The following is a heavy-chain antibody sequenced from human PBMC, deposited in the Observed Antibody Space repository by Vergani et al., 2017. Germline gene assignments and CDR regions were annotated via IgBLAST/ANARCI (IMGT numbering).Heavy chain of an antibody. CDR3: ARDCPGGGGDCSAGWYFDL. V-gene: IGHV1-8*03. D-gene: IGHD2-21*02. CDR1: GYPFTSYD. J-gene: IGHJ2*01. CDR2: MNPNSGNT. Sequence: QVPLVQSGAEVKKPGASVKVSCKASGYPFTSYDINWVRQATGQGLEWMGWMNPNSGNTGYAQKFQGRVTITRNTSISTAYMELSSLRSEDTAVYYCARDCPGGGGDCSAGWYFDLWGRGTLVTVSS.